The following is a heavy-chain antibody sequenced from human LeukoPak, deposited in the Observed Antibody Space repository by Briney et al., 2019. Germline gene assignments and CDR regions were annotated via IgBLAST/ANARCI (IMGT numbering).Heavy chain of an antibody. CDR3: ARQPFDY. J-gene: IGHJ4*02. CDR1: GFTFGSYW. Sequence: GGSLRLSCAASGFTFGSYWMSWVRQAPGKGLEWVANIKQDGSEKYFVDSVRGRFTISRDNAKNLVYLQMSSLRGEDTAVYYCARQPFDYWGQGTLVTVSS. V-gene: IGHV3-7*03. CDR2: IKQDGSEK.